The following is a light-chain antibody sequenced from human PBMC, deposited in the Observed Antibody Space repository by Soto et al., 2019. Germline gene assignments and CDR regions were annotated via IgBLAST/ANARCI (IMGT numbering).Light chain of an antibody. V-gene: IGKV3-15*01. CDR1: QSVSSN. Sequence: IVMTQSPATLSVSPGERVTLSCRASQSVSSNLARYQQKPGQAPRLLIYSASTRATAIPARFSGSGSGTEYTLAITSLLYEDFAVYFCQQYLICTPTFTFGKGTKQEIK. J-gene: IGKJ2*01. CDR3: QQYLICTPTFT. CDR2: SAS.